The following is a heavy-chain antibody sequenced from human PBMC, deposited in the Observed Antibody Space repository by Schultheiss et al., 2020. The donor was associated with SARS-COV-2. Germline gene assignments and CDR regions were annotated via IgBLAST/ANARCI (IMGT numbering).Heavy chain of an antibody. CDR1: GFTFSSYG. CDR3: ASSMGRSAPDY. V-gene: IGHV3-NL1*01. J-gene: IGHJ4*02. D-gene: IGHD3-10*01. CDR2: IYSGGTT. Sequence: GGSLRLSCAASGFTFSSYGMHWVRQAPGKGLEWVAVIYSGGTTYYADSVKGRFTISRDISQNTLYLQMNTLRAEDTAVYYCASSMGRSAPDYWGQGTLVTVSS.